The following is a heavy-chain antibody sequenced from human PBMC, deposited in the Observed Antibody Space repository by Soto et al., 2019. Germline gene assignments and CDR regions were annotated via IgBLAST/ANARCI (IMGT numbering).Heavy chain of an antibody. CDR2: ISYDGSNK. CDR1: GFTFSSYG. Sequence: PGGSLRLSCAASGFTFSSYGMHWVRQAPGKGLEWVAVISYDGSNKYYADSVKGRFTISRDNSKNTLYLQMNSLRAEDTAVYCCAKTAAAGLYYYYGMDVWGQGTTVTVSS. D-gene: IGHD6-13*01. V-gene: IGHV3-30*18. CDR3: AKTAAAGLYYYYGMDV. J-gene: IGHJ6*02.